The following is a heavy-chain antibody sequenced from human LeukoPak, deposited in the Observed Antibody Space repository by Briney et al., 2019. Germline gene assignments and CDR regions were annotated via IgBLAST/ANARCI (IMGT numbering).Heavy chain of an antibody. J-gene: IGHJ4*02. V-gene: IGHV3-48*02. D-gene: IGHD6-13*01. CDR2: ISSSSSTI. Sequence: GGSLRLSCAASGFSVSTYTVNWVRQAPGKGLDWVSYISSSSSTIYYADSVKGRFTISRDNANNSLYLQMNSLRDEDTAVYYCARARRYRSSWYHDYWGQGSLVTVSS. CDR1: GFSVSTYT. CDR3: ARARRYRSSWYHDY.